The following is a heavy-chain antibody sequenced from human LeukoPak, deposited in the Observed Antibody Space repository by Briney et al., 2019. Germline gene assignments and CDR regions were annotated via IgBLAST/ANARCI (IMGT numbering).Heavy chain of an antibody. V-gene: IGHV3-21*01. D-gene: IGHD3-9*01. CDR2: ISSSSSYI. CDR1: GFTVSSNF. Sequence: PGGSLRLSCAASGFTVSSNFMNWVRQAPGKGLEWVSSISSSSSYIYYADSVKGRFTISRDNAKNSLYLQMNSLRAEDTAVYYCASRGALRYFDWFQTPYYYGMDVWGQGTTVTVSS. CDR3: ASRGALRYFDWFQTPYYYGMDV. J-gene: IGHJ6*02.